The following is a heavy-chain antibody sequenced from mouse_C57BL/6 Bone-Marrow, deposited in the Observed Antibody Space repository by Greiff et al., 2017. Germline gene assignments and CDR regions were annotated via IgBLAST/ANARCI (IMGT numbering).Heavy chain of an antibody. Sequence: VQLQQSGAELVRPGASVKLSCTASGFNIKDYYMHWVKQRPEQGLEWIGRIDPEDGDTEYAPKFQGKATMTADTTSNTAYMQRSSLTSEDTAVYYFSASYSTVVEMDYWGQGTSVTVSS. J-gene: IGHJ4*01. CDR2: IDPEDGDT. CDR3: SASYSTVVEMDY. D-gene: IGHD1-1*01. CDR1: GFNIKDYY. V-gene: IGHV14-1*01.